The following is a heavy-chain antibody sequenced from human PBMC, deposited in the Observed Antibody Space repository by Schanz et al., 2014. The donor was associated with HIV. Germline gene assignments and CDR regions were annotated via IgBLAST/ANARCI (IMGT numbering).Heavy chain of an antibody. D-gene: IGHD5-18*01. CDR1: GFRFRSYW. CDR3: AKSNGGDTAVVQYYFDY. CDR2: IKEDGIEK. V-gene: IGHV3-7*01. J-gene: IGHJ4*02. Sequence: DVQLVESGGSLVQPGGSLRLSCAASGFRFRSYWMSWVRQAPGKGLAWVANIKEDGIEKYYVDSVKGRFTISRDNAKNSLYLNMYSLRAEDTAVYFCAKSNGGDTAVVQYYFDYWGQGTLVSVSS.